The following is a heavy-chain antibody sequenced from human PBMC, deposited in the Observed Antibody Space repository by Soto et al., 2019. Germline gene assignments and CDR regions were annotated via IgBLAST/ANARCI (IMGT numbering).Heavy chain of an antibody. CDR2: IYYSGGT. D-gene: IGHD2-8*01. J-gene: IGHJ2*01. Sequence: PSETLSLTCTVSGGSISSGGYYWSWIRQHPGKGLEWIGYIYYSGGTYYNPSLKSRVTISVDTSKNQFSLKLSSVTAADTAVYYCARARGYCTNGVCYRRWYFDLLGRGTLVTVSS. CDR3: ARARGYCTNGVCYRRWYFDL. V-gene: IGHV4-31*03. CDR1: GGSISSGGYY.